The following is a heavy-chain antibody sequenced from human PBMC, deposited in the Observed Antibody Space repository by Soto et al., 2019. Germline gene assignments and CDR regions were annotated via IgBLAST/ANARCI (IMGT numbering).Heavy chain of an antibody. V-gene: IGHV4-39*01. D-gene: IGHD6-13*01. J-gene: IGHJ4*02. CDR1: GGSISTSNYN. CDR3: ARRYSSSWYVNY. Sequence: SETLSLTCTVSGGSISTSNYNWGWIRQSPGKGLECIGSISTSGSTYYNPSLKSRVTISVDTSKNQFSLKLSSVTAADTAVYYCARRYSSSWYVNYWGQGTLVTVSS. CDR2: ISTSGST.